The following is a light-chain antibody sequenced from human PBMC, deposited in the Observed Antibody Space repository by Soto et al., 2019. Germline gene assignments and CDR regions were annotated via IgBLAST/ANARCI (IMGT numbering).Light chain of an antibody. Sequence: QSVLTQPASVSESPGQSITISCTGAAIDVAVHNFAPGYQHHPDKAPKLIIYDVTNRPSGVSNRFPGSKSGTTASLTISGLQAEDEADYYCSSYTTSNTVVFGGGTKLTVL. CDR3: SSYTTSNTVV. J-gene: IGLJ2*01. CDR1: AIDVAVHNF. CDR2: DVT. V-gene: IGLV2-14*03.